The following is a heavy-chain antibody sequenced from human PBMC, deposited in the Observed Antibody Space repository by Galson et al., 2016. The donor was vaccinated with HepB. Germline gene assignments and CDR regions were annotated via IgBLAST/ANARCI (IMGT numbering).Heavy chain of an antibody. CDR2: ITHSGTT. CDR1: GGTFNGYY. Sequence: SETLSLTCAVEGGTFNGYYWSWIRQRPGKGLEWIGEITHSGTTNCNPSLTSRVTISVEPSKTQFSLRLSSVTAADAAVYYCARGHYRVDTAPIRFWGQGTLVTVAS. D-gene: IGHD3-16*01. V-gene: IGHV4-34*01. CDR3: ARGHYRVDTAPIRF. J-gene: IGHJ4*02.